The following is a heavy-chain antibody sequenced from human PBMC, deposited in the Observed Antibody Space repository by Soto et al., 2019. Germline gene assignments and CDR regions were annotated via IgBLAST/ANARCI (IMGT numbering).Heavy chain of an antibody. Sequence: GGSLRLSCAASGFTFSSYAMSWVRQAPGKGLEWVSAISGSGGSTYYADSAKGRFTISRDNSKNTLYLQMNSLRAEDTAVYYCAKGGGFGETGYYYGMDVWGQGTTVTVSS. J-gene: IGHJ6*02. V-gene: IGHV3-23*01. CDR1: GFTFSSYA. D-gene: IGHD3-10*01. CDR3: AKGGGFGETGYYYGMDV. CDR2: ISGSGGST.